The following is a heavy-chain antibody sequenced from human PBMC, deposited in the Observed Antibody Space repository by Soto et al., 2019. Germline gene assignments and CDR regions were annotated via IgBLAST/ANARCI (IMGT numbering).Heavy chain of an antibody. CDR2: IWYDGSNK. D-gene: IGHD3-10*01. Sequence: PGGSLILSCAASGFTFSSYGMHWVRQAPGKGLEWVAVIWYDGSNKYYADSVKGRFTISRDNSKNTLYLHMNSLRAEDTAVYYCTRFASLDSRARGCFDLWGRGSLV. V-gene: IGHV3-33*01. J-gene: IGHJ5*02. CDR1: GFTFSSYG. CDR3: TRFASLDSRARGCFDL.